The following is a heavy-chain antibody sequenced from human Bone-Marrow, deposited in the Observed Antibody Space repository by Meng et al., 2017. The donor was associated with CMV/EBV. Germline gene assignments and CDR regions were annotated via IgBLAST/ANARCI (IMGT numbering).Heavy chain of an antibody. CDR1: GFTFGDYA. CDR3: TTRDSSGYLYVDY. V-gene: IGHV3-49*04. D-gene: IGHD3-22*01. Sequence: GESLKISCTASGFTFGDYAMSWVRQAPGKGLEWVGFIRSKAYGGTTEYAASVKGRFTISRDYSKSIAYLQMNSLKTEDTAVYYCTTRDSSGYLYVDYWGKGTLVTGSS. J-gene: IGHJ4*01. CDR2: IRSKAYGGTT.